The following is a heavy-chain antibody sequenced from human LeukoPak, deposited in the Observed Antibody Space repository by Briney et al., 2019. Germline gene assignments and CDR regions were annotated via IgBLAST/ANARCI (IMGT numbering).Heavy chain of an antibody. Sequence: ASVKVSCKASGYTFTSYDINWVRQATGQGLKWMGWMNPNSGNTGYAQKFQGRVTMTRNTSISTAYMELRSLRSDDTAVYYCASGYLGRAGTTDRLDYWGQGTLVTVSS. CDR3: ASGYLGRAGTTDRLDY. V-gene: IGHV1-8*01. CDR1: GYTFTSYD. J-gene: IGHJ4*02. CDR2: MNPNSGNT. D-gene: IGHD4-17*01.